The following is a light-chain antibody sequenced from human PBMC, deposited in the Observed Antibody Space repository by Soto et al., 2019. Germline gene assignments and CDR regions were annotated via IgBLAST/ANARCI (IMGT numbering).Light chain of an antibody. CDR1: QNINSW. V-gene: IGKV1-5*03. Sequence: DIQMTQSPSTLSASVGDRVTITCRASQNINSWLAWFQQKPGKAPKLLIYKASSLESGVPSRFSGGGSGTEFTLTISCLQPDDFATYFCQQYNIYSWTFGHGTKVEI. CDR3: QQYNIYSWT. CDR2: KAS. J-gene: IGKJ1*01.